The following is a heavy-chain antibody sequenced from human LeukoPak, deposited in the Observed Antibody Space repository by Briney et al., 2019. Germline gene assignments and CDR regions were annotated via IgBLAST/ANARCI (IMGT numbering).Heavy chain of an antibody. CDR2: VTPSNGDT. CDR1: GYSFATYD. D-gene: IGHD5-24*01. CDR3: ARGNNYRNRLPGDY. V-gene: IGHV1-8*03. Sequence: ASVTVSCKASGYSFATYDIYWVRQTTGQGLEWLGWVTPSNGDTGYAQKFQGRVIITSGISRSTAYLHLSSLRSEDTAVFYCARGNNYRNRLPGDYWGQGTLVTVSS. J-gene: IGHJ4*02.